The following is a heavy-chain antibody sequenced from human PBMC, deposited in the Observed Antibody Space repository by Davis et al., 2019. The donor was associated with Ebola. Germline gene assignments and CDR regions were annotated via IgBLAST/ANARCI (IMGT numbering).Heavy chain of an antibody. V-gene: IGHV3-48*03. Sequence: GESLKISCAASGFTFSSYEMNWVRQAPGKGLEWVSYISSSGSTIYYADSVKGRFTISRDNAKNSLYLQMNSLRAEDTAVYYCAREYYYGSGSYYNGEFDYWGQGTLVTVSS. CDR2: ISSSGSTI. D-gene: IGHD3-10*01. CDR1: GFTFSSYE. J-gene: IGHJ4*02. CDR3: AREYYYGSGSYYNGEFDY.